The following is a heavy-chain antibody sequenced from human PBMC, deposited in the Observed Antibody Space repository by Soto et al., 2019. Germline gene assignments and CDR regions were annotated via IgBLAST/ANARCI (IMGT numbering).Heavy chain of an antibody. J-gene: IGHJ4*02. Sequence: QVQLQESGPGLVKSSETLSLTCTISGGSIRDYYWSWIRQPPGKGLEWIGYFYYPGTTNYNPSLKSRVTMSLDTSKNQYSLKLTSVTAADTAVYYCATGRYYYGSEYWGQGALVTVSS. CDR1: GGSIRDYY. V-gene: IGHV4-59*01. D-gene: IGHD3-10*01. CDR3: ATGRYYYGSEY. CDR2: FYYPGTT.